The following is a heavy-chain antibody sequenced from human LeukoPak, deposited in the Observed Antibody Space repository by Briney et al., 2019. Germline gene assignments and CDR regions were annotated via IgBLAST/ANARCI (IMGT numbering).Heavy chain of an antibody. Sequence: GGSLRLSCAASGYTFNNYWRHWVRQAPGKGLVWVSSTSTDGSITVYGDSVKGRFTISRDNGKNTLDLQLNSLRVEDTAVYFCTRTGYRHGMDVWGQGTTVTVSS. CDR3: TRTGYRHGMDV. CDR1: GYTFNNYW. V-gene: IGHV3-74*01. CDR2: TSTDGSIT. D-gene: IGHD3-16*02. J-gene: IGHJ6*02.